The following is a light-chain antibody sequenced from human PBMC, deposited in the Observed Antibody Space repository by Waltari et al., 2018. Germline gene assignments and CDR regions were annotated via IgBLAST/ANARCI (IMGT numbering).Light chain of an antibody. CDR1: SSDVGSYPL. CDR2: EVS. J-gene: IGLJ1*01. CDR3: CAFAGRGFYV. V-gene: IGLV2-23*02. Sequence: SALTQPASVSGSPGQSITIPCTEISSDVGSYPLLSWYQRHPGGAPKLLFYEVSKRPPWFLTGFAGSKSGKTSSLTLYGLQAEDEAEYYCCAFAGRGFYVFGTGTRVTVL.